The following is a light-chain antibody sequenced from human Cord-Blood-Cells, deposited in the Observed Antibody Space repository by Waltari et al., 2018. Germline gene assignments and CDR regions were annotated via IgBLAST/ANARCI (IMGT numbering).Light chain of an antibody. Sequence: QSALTQPSSVSGYTGQSITISCTGTSSDVGSYILASWYPLHPGKASKLMFYEGSKLPSVVSNRVAGSTSGNTASLTISGLQAEDNADYYCCSYAGSYVFGTGTKVTVL. CDR2: EGS. J-gene: IGLJ1*01. CDR1: SSDVGSYIL. CDR3: CSYAGSYV. V-gene: IGLV2-23*01.